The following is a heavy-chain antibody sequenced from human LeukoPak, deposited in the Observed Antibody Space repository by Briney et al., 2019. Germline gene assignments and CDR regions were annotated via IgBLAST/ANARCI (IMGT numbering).Heavy chain of an antibody. CDR3: ARRYCSGGNCYQDDY. Sequence: GEPLKISCKGSGYSFPNYWIGWVRQMPGKGLEWMGIIYPDDSDTRYSPSFQGQVTISADKSISTAYLQWSSLKASDTAMYYCARRYCSGGNCYQDDYWGQGTLVTVSS. CDR2: IYPDDSDT. CDR1: GYSFPNYW. J-gene: IGHJ4*02. V-gene: IGHV5-51*01. D-gene: IGHD2-15*01.